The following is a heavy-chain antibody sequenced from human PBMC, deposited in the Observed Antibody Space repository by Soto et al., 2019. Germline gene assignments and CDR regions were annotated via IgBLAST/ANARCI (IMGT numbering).Heavy chain of an antibody. CDR3: ARWDRGRSSGYVSS. D-gene: IGHD3-22*01. CDR1: GGSISSGGYY. CDR2: ISYSGST. Sequence: SETLSLTCTVSGGSISSGGYYWTWIRQHPGKGLEWIGYISYSGSTYYTPSLKSRLAISVDTSKNQLSLHLRSVTAADTAVYYCARWDRGRSSGYVSSWGQGTLVTVSS. J-gene: IGHJ5*02. V-gene: IGHV4-31*03.